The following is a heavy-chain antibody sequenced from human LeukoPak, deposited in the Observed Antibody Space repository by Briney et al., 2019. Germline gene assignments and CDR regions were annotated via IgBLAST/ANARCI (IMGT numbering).Heavy chain of an antibody. Sequence: PSETLCLTCTVSGGSLTDYFRTWIRHTPGKGLEWIGQINDYTGDRQYTPSPKSRVSISLEKFKNQLSLELGSVTVADTAGYYCARGRIVKIVVVNSFCYGMDVWGQGTTVTVSS. CDR1: GGSLTDYF. CDR3: ARGRIVKIVVVNSFCYGMDV. CDR2: INDYTGDR. V-gene: IGHV4-34*01. J-gene: IGHJ6*02. D-gene: IGHD3-22*01.